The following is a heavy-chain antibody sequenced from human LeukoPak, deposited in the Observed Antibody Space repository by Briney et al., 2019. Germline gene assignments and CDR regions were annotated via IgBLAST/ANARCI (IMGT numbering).Heavy chain of an antibody. V-gene: IGHV1-69*05. CDR1: GGTFSSYA. J-gene: IGHJ4*02. Sequence: SVKVSCKASGGTFSSYAISWVRQAPGQGLEWMGRIIPIFGTANYAQKFQGRVTITTDESTSTAYMELSSLRSEDTAVYDCARDQYGSGGSCYLAYFDYWGQGTLATVSS. CDR3: ARDQYGSGGSCYLAYFDY. D-gene: IGHD2-15*01. CDR2: IIPIFGTA.